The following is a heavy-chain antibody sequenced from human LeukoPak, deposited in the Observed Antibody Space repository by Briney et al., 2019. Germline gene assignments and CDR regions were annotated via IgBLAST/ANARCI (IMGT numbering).Heavy chain of an antibody. Sequence: GGSLRLSCAASGFTFSSYWMHWVRQAPGKGLVWVSRINSDGSSATYADSVKGRFTISRDNAKSTLYLQMNSLRAEDTAVYYCAKDFLAYYDFWSGNQYMDVWGKGTTVTVSS. J-gene: IGHJ6*03. CDR2: INSDGSSA. D-gene: IGHD3-3*01. CDR1: GFTFSSYW. CDR3: AKDFLAYYDFWSGNQYMDV. V-gene: IGHV3-74*01.